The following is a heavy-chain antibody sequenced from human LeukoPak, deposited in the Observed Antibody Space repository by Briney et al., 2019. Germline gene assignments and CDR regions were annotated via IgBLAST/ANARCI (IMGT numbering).Heavy chain of an antibody. V-gene: IGHV3-30-3*01. CDR1: GFTFSSYA. J-gene: IGHJ4*02. CDR2: MSYDGSIK. D-gene: IGHD6-13*01. Sequence: GRSLRLSCAASGFTFSSYAMHWVRQAPGKGLEWVAVMSYDGSIKYYADSVKGRFTISRDNSKNTLYLQMNSLRAEDTAVYYCASLRGIAAAGTNWGQGTLVTVSS. CDR3: ASLRGIAAAGTN.